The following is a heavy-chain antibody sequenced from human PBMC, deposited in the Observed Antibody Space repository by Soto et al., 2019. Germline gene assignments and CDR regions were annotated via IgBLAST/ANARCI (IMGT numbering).Heavy chain of an antibody. V-gene: IGHV4-4*07. CDR3: ARDYLGAAGYSSSWSFNWFDP. Sequence: PXETLSLTCTVSGGSISSYYWSGIRQPAGKGLEWIGRIYTSGSTNYNPSLKSRVTMSVDTSKNQFSLKLSSVTAADTAVYYCARDYLGAAGYSSSWSFNWFDPWGQGTLVTVSS. CDR1: GGSISSYY. CDR2: IYTSGST. J-gene: IGHJ5*02. D-gene: IGHD6-13*01.